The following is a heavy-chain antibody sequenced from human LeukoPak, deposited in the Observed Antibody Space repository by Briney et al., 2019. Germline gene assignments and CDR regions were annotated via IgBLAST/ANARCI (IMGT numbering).Heavy chain of an antibody. CDR1: GFTFSSYW. CDR2: IKQDGSEK. Sequence: QPGGSLRLSCADSGFTFSSYWMSWVRQAPGKGLEWVANIKQDGSEKYYVDSVKGRFTLSRDNAKNSLYLQMNSLRAEDTSVYYCARGWYYDYWGQGTLVTVSS. CDR3: ARGWYYDY. J-gene: IGHJ4*02. D-gene: IGHD6-13*01. V-gene: IGHV3-7*01.